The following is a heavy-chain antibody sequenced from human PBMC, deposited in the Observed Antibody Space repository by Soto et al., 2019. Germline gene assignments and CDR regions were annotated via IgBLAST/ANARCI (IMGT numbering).Heavy chain of an antibody. CDR2: IYYSESA. CDR1: GGSVRSSDYY. J-gene: IGHJ4*02. Sequence: KPSETLSLTCTVSGGSVRSSDYYWTWVRQPPGKGLEWIGYIYYSESAYYNPSLKSRLTMSVDTSKNQFSVRLSSVTAADTAVYYCARTSIGDAATRGIDYWGQGTLVTVSS. D-gene: IGHD2-15*01. V-gene: IGHV4-30-4*01. CDR3: ARTSIGDAATRGIDY.